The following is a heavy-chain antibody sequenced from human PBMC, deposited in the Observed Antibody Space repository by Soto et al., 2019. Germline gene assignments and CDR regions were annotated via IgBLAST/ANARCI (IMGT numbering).Heavy chain of an antibody. V-gene: IGHV4-34*01. Sequence: QVQLQQWGAGLLKPSETLSLTCAVYGGSFSGYYWSWIRQPPGKGLEWIGEINHSGSTNYNPSLKTRDTISRDTSKNQFSLKVSSVTAADPGGYYCARLGKLGYCSGGSCYPLDYWGQGTLVTVSS. D-gene: IGHD2-15*01. CDR2: INHSGST. CDR1: GGSFSGYY. CDR3: ARLGKLGYCSGGSCYPLDY. J-gene: IGHJ4*02.